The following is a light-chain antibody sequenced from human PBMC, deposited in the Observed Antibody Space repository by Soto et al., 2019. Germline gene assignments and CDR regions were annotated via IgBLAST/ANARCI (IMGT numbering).Light chain of an antibody. Sequence: DIQMTQSPSTLSASVGDRVTITCRASQSISSWLAWYQQKPGKAPKLLIYDASILESGVPSRFSGSGSGTEFTLTISSLQPDDFATYYCQQYNSYGYAFGQGTKLDIK. V-gene: IGKV1-5*01. CDR2: DAS. J-gene: IGKJ2*01. CDR3: QQYNSYGYA. CDR1: QSISSW.